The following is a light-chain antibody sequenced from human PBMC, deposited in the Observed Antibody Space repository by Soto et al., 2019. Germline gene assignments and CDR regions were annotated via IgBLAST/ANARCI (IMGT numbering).Light chain of an antibody. CDR3: QEYGTSPAVT. J-gene: IGKJ4*01. Sequence: EIVLTQSPGTLSLSPGERATLSCRASQSVSNSFLAWYQQKPGQAPRLLIYAASSRATGIPDRFSGSGFGTDFSLTISRLEPEDFAVYYCQEYGTSPAVTFGGGTKVEIK. CDR2: AAS. CDR1: QSVSNSF. V-gene: IGKV3-20*01.